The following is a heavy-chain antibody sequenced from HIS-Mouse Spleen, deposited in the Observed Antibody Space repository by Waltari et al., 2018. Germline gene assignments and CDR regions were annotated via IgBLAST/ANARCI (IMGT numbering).Heavy chain of an antibody. D-gene: IGHD6-13*01. J-gene: IGHJ4*02. V-gene: IGHV4-34*01. CDR3: ARGKGSSSWYYFDY. Sequence: QVQLQQWGAGLLKPSETLSLTCAVYGGSFSGYYWSWIRQPPGKGLEWVGESNHSGSTNYNPSLKSRVTISVDTSKNQFSLKLSSVTAADTAVYYCARGKGSSSWYYFDYWGQGTLVTVSS. CDR1: GGSFSGYY. CDR2: SNHSGST.